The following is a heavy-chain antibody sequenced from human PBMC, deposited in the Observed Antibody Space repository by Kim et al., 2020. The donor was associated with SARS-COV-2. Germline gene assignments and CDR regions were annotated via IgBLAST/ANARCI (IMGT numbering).Heavy chain of an antibody. Sequence: SVKVSCKASGGTFSSYAISWVRQAPGQGLEWMGGIIPIFGTANYAQKFQGRVTITADESTSTAYMELSSLRSEDTAVYYCARAPDSGYDFGGSKQHAEFDYWGQGTLVTVSS. V-gene: IGHV1-69*13. J-gene: IGHJ4*02. CDR3: ARAPDSGYDFGGSKQHAEFDY. CDR2: IIPIFGTA. CDR1: GGTFSSYA. D-gene: IGHD5-12*01.